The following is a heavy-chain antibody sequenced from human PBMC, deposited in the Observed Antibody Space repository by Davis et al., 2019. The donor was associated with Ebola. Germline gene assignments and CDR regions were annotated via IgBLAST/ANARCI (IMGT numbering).Heavy chain of an antibody. CDR3: ARAGTTVYYYYGMDV. D-gene: IGHD1-1*01. CDR1: GYTFTSYG. CDR2: ISAYNGNT. V-gene: IGHV1-18*01. J-gene: IGHJ6*04. Sequence: AASVKVSCKASGYTFTSYGISWVRQAPGQGLEWMGWISAYNGNTNYAQKLQGRVTMTTDTSTSTAYMELRSLRSDGTAVYYCARAGTTVYYYYGMDVWGKGTTVTVSS.